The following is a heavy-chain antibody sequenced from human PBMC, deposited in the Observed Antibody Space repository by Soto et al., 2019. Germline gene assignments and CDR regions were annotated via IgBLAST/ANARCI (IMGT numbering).Heavy chain of an antibody. CDR3: ARMTPQPNRWLDP. CDR2: INYDGST. V-gene: IGHV4-59*08. Sequence: APETLSLTCTVSGGSISGYYWSWIRQPPGKGLEWIGYINYDGSTNYNPSLKSRVTISVDTSKNQFSLKLSSVTAADTAVYYCARMTPQPNRWLDPWGQGTLVTVSS. J-gene: IGHJ5*02. CDR1: GGSISGYY. D-gene: IGHD2-2*01.